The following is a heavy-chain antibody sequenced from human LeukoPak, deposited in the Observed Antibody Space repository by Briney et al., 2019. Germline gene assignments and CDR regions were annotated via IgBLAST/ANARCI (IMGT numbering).Heavy chain of an antibody. CDR2: INSDGSST. Sequence: GGSLRLSCAASGFTFSSYWMHWVRQAPGKGLVWVSRINSDGSSTSYADSVKGRFTISRDNSKNTLYLQMNGLRAEDTAVYYCVRRSGSDYDAFDIWGQGTMVTVSS. CDR1: GFTFSSYW. J-gene: IGHJ3*02. D-gene: IGHD5-12*01. CDR3: VRRSGSDYDAFDI. V-gene: IGHV3-74*01.